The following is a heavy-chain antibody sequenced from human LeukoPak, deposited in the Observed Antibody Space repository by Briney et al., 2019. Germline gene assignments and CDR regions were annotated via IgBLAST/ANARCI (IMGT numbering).Heavy chain of an antibody. D-gene: IGHD5-12*01. CDR1: GGSFSGYY. V-gene: IGHV4-34*01. CDR3: ATRGYSGLYYYMDV. J-gene: IGHJ6*03. CDR2: INHSGST. Sequence: SETLSLTSAVYGGSFSGYYWSWIRQPPGKGLEWIGEINHSGSTNYNPSLKSRVTISVDTSKNQFSLKLSSVTAADTAVYYCATRGYSGLYYYMDVWGKGTTVTISS.